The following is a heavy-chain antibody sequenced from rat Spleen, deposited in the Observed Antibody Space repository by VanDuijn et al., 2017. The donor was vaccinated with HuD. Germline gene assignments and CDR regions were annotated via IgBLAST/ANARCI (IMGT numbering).Heavy chain of an antibody. V-gene: IGHV5-19*01. CDR1: GFTFSNYG. CDR2: ISPSGGST. D-gene: IGHD1-8*01. J-gene: IGHJ3*01. CDR3: AKEGDGGYSSYPNWFAY. Sequence: EVQLVESAGGLVQPGRSLKLSCAASGFTFSNYGMHWIRQAPTKGLEWVASISPSGGSTYYRDSVKGRFTISRDNAEGNLYLQMDSLRSEDTATYYCAKEGDGGYSSYPNWFAYWGQGTLVTVSS.